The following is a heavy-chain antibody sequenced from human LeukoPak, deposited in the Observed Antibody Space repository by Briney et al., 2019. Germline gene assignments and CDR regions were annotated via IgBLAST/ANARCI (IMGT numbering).Heavy chain of an antibody. V-gene: IGHV3-9*01. Sequence: GGSLRLSCAASGFTFDDYAMHWVWQAPGKGLEWVSGISWNSGSIGYADSVKGRFTISRDNAKNSLYLQMNSLRAEDTALYYCAKDYYGSGSYTPFDYWGQGTLVTVSS. J-gene: IGHJ4*02. D-gene: IGHD3-10*01. CDR1: GFTFDDYA. CDR3: AKDYYGSGSYTPFDY. CDR2: ISWNSGSI.